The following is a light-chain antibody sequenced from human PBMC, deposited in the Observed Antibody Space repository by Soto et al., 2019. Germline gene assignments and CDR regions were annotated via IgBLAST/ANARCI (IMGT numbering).Light chain of an antibody. CDR2: EGS. CDR3: CSYAGSSTFKAV. Sequence: QLVLTQPASVSGSPGQSITISCTGTSSDVGSYNLVSWYQQHPGKAPKLMIYEGSKRPSGVSNRFSGSKSGNTASLTISGLQAEDEADYYCCSYAGSSTFKAVFGGGTQLTVL. V-gene: IGLV2-23*03. CDR1: SSDVGSYNL. J-gene: IGLJ7*01.